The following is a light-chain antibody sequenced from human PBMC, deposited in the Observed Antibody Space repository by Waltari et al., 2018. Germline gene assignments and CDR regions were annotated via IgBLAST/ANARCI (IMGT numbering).Light chain of an antibody. Sequence: DIVMTQTPLSLPVTPGEPASISCRSSQSLLHSNGNTYLHWYLQKPGQSPRLLICKVTNRESGVPDRFSGSGSGTDFTLKISRVEPEDVGVYYCMQSTKDPFTFGPGTKLDIK. CDR3: MQSTKDPFT. CDR1: QSLLHSNGNTY. J-gene: IGKJ3*01. CDR2: KVT. V-gene: IGKV2D-29*02.